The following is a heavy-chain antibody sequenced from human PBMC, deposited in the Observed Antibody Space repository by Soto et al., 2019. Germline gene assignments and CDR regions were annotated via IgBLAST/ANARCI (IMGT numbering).Heavy chain of an antibody. Sequence: QVQLVESGGGVVQPGRSLRLSCAASGFTFSSYGMHWVRQAPGKGLEWVAVISYDGSNKYYADSVKGRFTISRDNSKNTLYLQLTSLRAEDTVVYYCAKCQQVYGDYASTLDYWGQGTLVTVSS. V-gene: IGHV3-30*18. J-gene: IGHJ4*02. D-gene: IGHD4-17*01. CDR1: GFTFSSYG. CDR2: ISYDGSNK. CDR3: AKCQQVYGDYASTLDY.